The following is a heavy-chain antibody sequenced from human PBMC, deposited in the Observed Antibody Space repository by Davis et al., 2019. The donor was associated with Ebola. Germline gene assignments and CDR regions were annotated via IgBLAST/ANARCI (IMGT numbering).Heavy chain of an antibody. CDR1: GGSISRSTYY. Sequence: GSLRLSCTVSGGSISRSTYYWGWIRQPPGKGLEWVGSFSYGDNTHYYNPSLRSRVTISVDTSRNQFSLKLSSATAADTAVYYCARPWYSGTYYDAYDIWGQGTMVAVSS. CDR3: ARPWYSGTYYDAYDI. D-gene: IGHD1-26*01. V-gene: IGHV4-39*01. J-gene: IGHJ3*02. CDR2: FSYGDNT.